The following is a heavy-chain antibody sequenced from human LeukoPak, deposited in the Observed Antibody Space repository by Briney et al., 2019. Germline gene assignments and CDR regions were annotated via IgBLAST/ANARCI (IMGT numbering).Heavy chain of an antibody. V-gene: IGHV3-48*03. Sequence: GGSLRLSCAASGFTFSSYEMSWVRQAPGKGLEWVSYISSSGSTIYYADSVKGRFTISRDNAKNSLYLQMNSLRAEDTAVYYCARLDSGYDFDYWGQGTLVTVSS. D-gene: IGHD5-12*01. J-gene: IGHJ4*02. CDR3: ARLDSGYDFDY. CDR2: ISSSGSTI. CDR1: GFTFSSYE.